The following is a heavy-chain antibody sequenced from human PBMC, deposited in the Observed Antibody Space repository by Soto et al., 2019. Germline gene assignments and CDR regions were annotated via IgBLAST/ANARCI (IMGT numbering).Heavy chain of an antibody. CDR1: GYSFVNYY. CDR2: IYPRGGNI. Sequence: QVHLVQSGAEVKKPGASVKLSCKASGYSFVNYYINWVRQAPGQGLEWMGIIYPRGGNISYAQKFQGRVSMTSDTAASTVYMELTSLRSDDTAVYFCARDWIAVAGSISFSQAFPLLDGMDLWGQGTTVTVSS. D-gene: IGHD6-19*01. J-gene: IGHJ6*02. CDR3: ARDWIAVAGSISFSQAFPLLDGMDL. V-gene: IGHV1-46*01.